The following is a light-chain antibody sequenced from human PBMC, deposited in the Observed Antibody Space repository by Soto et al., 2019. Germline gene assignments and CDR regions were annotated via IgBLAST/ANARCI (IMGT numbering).Light chain of an antibody. CDR1: QGIRSW. V-gene: IGKV1-12*01. CDR3: QQANSFPPWT. J-gene: IGKJ1*01. CDR2: AAS. Sequence: DIQMTQSPSSVSASVGDRVTITCRASQGIRSWLAWYQQKPGKAPKLLIYAASSLQSGVPSRFSGSGSGTDCTLTISSLQPEDFATYYCQQANSFPPWTFGQGTKVESK.